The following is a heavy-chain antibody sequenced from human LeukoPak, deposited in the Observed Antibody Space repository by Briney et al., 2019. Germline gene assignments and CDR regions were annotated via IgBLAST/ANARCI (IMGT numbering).Heavy chain of an antibody. D-gene: IGHD3-22*01. CDR2: IIPIFGTA. CDR3: ARDLGRITMIGGDV. Sequence: SVKVSCKASGGTFSSYAISWVRQAPGQGLEWMGRIIPIFGTANYAQKFQDRVTITTDESTSTAYMELSSLRSEDTAVYYCARDLGRITMIGGDVWGQGTMVTVSS. CDR1: GGTFSSYA. J-gene: IGHJ3*01. V-gene: IGHV1-69*05.